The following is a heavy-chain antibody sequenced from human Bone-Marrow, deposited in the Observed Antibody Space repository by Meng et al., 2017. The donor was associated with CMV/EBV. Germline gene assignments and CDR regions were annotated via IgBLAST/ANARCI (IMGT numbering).Heavy chain of an antibody. CDR1: GFKFSDYW. D-gene: IGHD3-3*01. CDR3: ARVMVWSGYYSYYYYYYGMDV. Sequence: GESLKISCVASGFKFSDYWMHWVRQVPGKGLQWVSRINSDGRRTTYADSVRGRFTVSRDNAKNSLYLQMNSLRAEDTAVYYCARVMVWSGYYSYYYYYYGMDVWGQGTTVTVSS. J-gene: IGHJ6*02. V-gene: IGHV3-74*03. CDR2: INSDGRRT.